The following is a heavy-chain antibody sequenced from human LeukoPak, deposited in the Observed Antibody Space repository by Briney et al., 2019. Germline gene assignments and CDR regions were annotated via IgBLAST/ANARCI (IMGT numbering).Heavy chain of an antibody. Sequence: GGSLRLSCAASGFTVSSNYMSWVRQAPGKGLEWVSVIYSGGSTYYADSVKGRFTISRDNSKNTLYLQMNSLRAEDTPVYYCARDSTQDYYDSSGYSAGAFDIWGQGTMVTVSS. D-gene: IGHD3-22*01. J-gene: IGHJ3*02. CDR1: GFTVSSNY. CDR2: IYSGGST. V-gene: IGHV3-53*01. CDR3: ARDSTQDYYDSSGYSAGAFDI.